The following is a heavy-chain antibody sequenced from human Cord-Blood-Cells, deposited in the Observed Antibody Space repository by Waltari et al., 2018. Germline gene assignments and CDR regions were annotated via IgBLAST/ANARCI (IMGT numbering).Heavy chain of an antibody. D-gene: IGHD6-13*01. Sequence: QVQLVQSGAEVTKPGASVKVSCKASGYTFTGYYMHWVRQPTGQALEWMGWINPNSGGTNYAQKFQGWVTMTRDTSISTAYMELSRLRSDDTAVYYCARALPGYSSSWYGAGFDYWGQGTLVTVSS. CDR2: INPNSGGT. V-gene: IGHV1-2*04. CDR3: ARALPGYSSSWYGAGFDY. J-gene: IGHJ4*02. CDR1: GYTFTGYY.